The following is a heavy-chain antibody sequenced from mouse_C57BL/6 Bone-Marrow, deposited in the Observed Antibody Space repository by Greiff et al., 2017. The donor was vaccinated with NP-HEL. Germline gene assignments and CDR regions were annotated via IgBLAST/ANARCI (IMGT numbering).Heavy chain of an antibody. V-gene: IGHV1-81*01. Sequence: QVQLKQSGAELARPGASVKLSCKASGYTFTSYGISWVKQRTGQGLEWIGEIYPRSGNTYYNEKFKGKATLTADKSSSTAYMELRSLTSEDSAVYFCARFRYYYAMYYWGQGTSVTVSS. J-gene: IGHJ4*01. CDR1: GYTFTSYG. CDR3: ARFRYYYAMYY. CDR2: IYPRSGNT.